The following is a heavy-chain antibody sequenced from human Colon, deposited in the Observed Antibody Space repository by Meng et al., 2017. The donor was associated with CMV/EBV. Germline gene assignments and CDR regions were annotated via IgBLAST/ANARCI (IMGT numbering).Heavy chain of an antibody. D-gene: IGHD2-21*01. CDR1: GFNFSNYW. V-gene: IGHV3-7*01. Sequence: GGSLRLSCAASGFNFSNYWMSWVRQAPGKGLEWVANIKYDGSETHYVESLKGRITISRDNAKNSLFLQINSLRPEDTAAFFCARVGVNKPFDYWGQGTLVTVSS. CDR3: ARVGVNKPFDY. CDR2: IKYDGSET. J-gene: IGHJ4*02.